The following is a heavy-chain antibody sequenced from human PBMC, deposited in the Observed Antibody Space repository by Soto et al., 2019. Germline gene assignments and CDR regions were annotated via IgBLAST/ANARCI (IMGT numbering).Heavy chain of an antibody. CDR2: IYYSGST. J-gene: IGHJ5*02. CDR3: ARAGIPHNWFDP. CDR1: GGSISSGDYY. V-gene: IGHV4-30-4*01. D-gene: IGHD2-2*01. Sequence: PSETLSLTCTVSGGSISSGDYYWSWIRQPPGKGLEWIGYIYYSGSTYYNPSLKSRVTISVDTSKTQFSLKLSSVTAADTAVYYCARAGIPHNWFDPWGQGTLVTVSS.